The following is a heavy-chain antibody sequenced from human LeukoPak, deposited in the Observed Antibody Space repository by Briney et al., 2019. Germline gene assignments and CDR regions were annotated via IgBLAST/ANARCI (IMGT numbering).Heavy chain of an antibody. D-gene: IGHD3-3*01. Sequence: ASVKVSCKASGYTFTSYGISWVRQAPGQGLEWMGWISAYNGNTNYAQKLQGRVTMTTDTSTSTAYMELRSLRSDDTAVYYCARDKGYDFWSGYMVGIGRAGFTFDYWGQGTLVTVSS. CDR3: ARDKGYDFWSGYMVGIGRAGFTFDY. CDR2: ISAYNGNT. CDR1: GYTFTSYG. V-gene: IGHV1-18*01. J-gene: IGHJ4*02.